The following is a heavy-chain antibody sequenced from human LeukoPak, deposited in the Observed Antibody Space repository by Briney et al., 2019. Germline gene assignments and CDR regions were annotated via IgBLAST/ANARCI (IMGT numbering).Heavy chain of an antibody. CDR1: GGSISSYY. V-gene: IGHV4-59*01. CDR2: IYYSGST. Sequence: PSETLPLTCTVSGGSISSYYWSWIRQPPGKGLEWIGYIYYSGSTNYNPSLKSRVTISVDTSKNQFSLKLSSVTAADTAVYYCAGAYCGGDCYSGRAFDIWGQGTMVTVSS. D-gene: IGHD2-21*02. J-gene: IGHJ3*02. CDR3: AGAYCGGDCYSGRAFDI.